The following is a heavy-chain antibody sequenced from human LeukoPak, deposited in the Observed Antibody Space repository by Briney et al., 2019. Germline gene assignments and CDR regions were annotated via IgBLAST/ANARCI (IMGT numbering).Heavy chain of an antibody. V-gene: IGHV4-38-2*02. Sequence: SETLSLTCTVSGGSISSYYWSWIRQPPGKGLEWIGSIYHSGRTSYNPSLKSRVTISVDTSKNQFSLKLNSVTAADTAVYYCARAINWFDPWGQGTLVTVSS. J-gene: IGHJ5*02. CDR1: GGSISSYY. CDR3: ARAINWFDP. CDR2: IYHSGRT.